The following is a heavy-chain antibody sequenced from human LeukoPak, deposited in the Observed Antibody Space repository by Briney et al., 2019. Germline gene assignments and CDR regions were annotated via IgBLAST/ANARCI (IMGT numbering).Heavy chain of an antibody. D-gene: IGHD3-9*01. CDR1: GFTFSSYG. CDR3: ARAVGWGYYDILTGYYSTQFDY. CDR2: ISYDGSNK. V-gene: IGHV3-30*03. J-gene: IGHJ4*02. Sequence: GGSLRLSCAASGFTFSSYGMHWVRQAPGKGLEWVAVISYDGSNKYYADSVKGRFTISRDNSKNTLYLQMNSLRAEDTAVYYCARAVGWGYYDILTGYYSTQFDYWGQGTLVTVSS.